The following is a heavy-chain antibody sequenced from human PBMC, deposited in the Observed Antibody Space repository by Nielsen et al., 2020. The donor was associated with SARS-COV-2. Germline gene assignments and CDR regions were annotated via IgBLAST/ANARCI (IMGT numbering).Heavy chain of an antibody. J-gene: IGHJ4*02. CDR3: TTEATYYDIWSGYLNLDY. CDR2: IKSKTDGGTT. D-gene: IGHD3-3*01. Sequence: GGSLRPSCAASGFTFSKAWMSWVRQAQGKGLEWVGRIKSKTDGGTTDYAAPVKGRFTISRDDSKNTLYLQMNSLKTEDTAVYYCTTEATYYDIWSGYLNLDYWGQGTLVTVSS. CDR1: GFTFSKAW. V-gene: IGHV3-15*01.